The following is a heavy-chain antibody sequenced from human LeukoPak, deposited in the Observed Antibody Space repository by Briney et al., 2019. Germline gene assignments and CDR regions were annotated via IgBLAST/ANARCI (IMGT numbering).Heavy chain of an antibody. CDR3: AKDLEGPTDY. CDR2: ISYDGSNK. CDR1: GLTFSSYG. J-gene: IGHJ4*02. V-gene: IGHV3-30*18. Sequence: GGSLRLSCAASGLTFSSYGMHWVRQAPGKGLEWVAVISYDGSNKYYADSVKGRFTISRDNSKNTLYLQMNSLRAEDTAVYYCAKDLEGPTDYWGQGTLVTVSS.